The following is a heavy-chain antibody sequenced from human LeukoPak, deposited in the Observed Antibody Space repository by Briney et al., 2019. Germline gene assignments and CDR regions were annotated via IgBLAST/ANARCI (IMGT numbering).Heavy chain of an antibody. CDR2: ISGSGGST. CDR1: GFTFSSYA. Sequence: GGSLRLSCAASGFTFSSYAMSWVRQAPGKGLECVSAISGSGGSTYYADSVKGRFTISRDNSKNTLYLQMNSLRAEDTAVYYCATSRGYTYGLADYWGQGTLVTVSS. CDR3: ATSRGYTYGLADY. V-gene: IGHV3-23*01. J-gene: IGHJ4*02. D-gene: IGHD5-18*01.